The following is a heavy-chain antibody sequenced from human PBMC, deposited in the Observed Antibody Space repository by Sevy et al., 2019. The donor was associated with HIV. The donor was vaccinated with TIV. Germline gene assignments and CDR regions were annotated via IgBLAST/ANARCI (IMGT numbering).Heavy chain of an antibody. CDR2: VSGSDDTK. Sequence: GGSLRLSCAASGFTFSDYYMSWIRQAPGKGLERVSYVSGSDDTKYYADSVKGRFTISRDNAKNSLYLQMNSLRAEDTAGYYCARDHVKDGDLGDYYYFAMDVWGQGTTVTVSS. J-gene: IGHJ6*02. CDR1: GFTFSDYY. CDR3: ARDHVKDGDLGDYYYFAMDV. V-gene: IGHV3-11*01. D-gene: IGHD4-17*01.